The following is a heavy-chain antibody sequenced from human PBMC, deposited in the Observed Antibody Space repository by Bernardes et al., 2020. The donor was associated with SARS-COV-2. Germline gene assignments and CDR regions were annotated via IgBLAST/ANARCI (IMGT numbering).Heavy chain of an antibody. Sequence: GGSLRLSCAASGFTFSAYAMSWVRQAPGKGLEWVSSISGSGYSTYYADSVKGRFTISRDNSKNTLYVQMSSLRAEDTAVYYCAKDHGVFDYWGQGTLVTVSS. D-gene: IGHD2-21*01. CDR3: AKDHGVFDY. V-gene: IGHV3-23*01. CDR2: ISGSGYST. CDR1: GFTFSAYA. J-gene: IGHJ4*02.